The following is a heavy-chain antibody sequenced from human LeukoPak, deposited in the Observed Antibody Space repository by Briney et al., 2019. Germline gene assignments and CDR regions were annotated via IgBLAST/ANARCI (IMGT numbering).Heavy chain of an antibody. V-gene: IGHV4-4*02. CDR3: ARELSHGDYHA. CDR2: IYHSGST. CDR1: GGSISSSNW. J-gene: IGHJ5*02. D-gene: IGHD4-17*01. Sequence: PSETLSLTCAVSGGSISSSNWWSWVRQSPGKGLEWIGEIYHSGSTYYNPSLRSRVTISVDTSKNQFSLKLSSVTAADTAVYYCARELSHGDYHAWGQGTLVTVSS.